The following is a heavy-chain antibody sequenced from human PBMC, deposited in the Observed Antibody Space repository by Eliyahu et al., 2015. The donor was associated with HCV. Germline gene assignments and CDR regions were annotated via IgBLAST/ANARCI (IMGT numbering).Heavy chain of an antibody. J-gene: IGHJ4*02. V-gene: IGHV4-59*08. Sequence: QVQLQESGPGLVKPSESLSLTCTVSGGSINNSYWSWIRQPPGKPLXWXGYIHYTGTTTYNPSLEGRVTISLDTSKTQFSLNLLSVTAADTAVYFCARHPGASFDYWGPGTLVTVSS. D-gene: IGHD1-26*01. CDR3: ARHPGASFDY. CDR1: GGSINNSY. CDR2: IHYTGTT.